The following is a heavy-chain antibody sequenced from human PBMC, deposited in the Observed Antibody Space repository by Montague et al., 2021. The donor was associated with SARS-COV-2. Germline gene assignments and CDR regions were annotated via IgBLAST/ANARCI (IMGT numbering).Heavy chain of an antibody. V-gene: IGHV3-21*01. CDR1: GFTFSSYN. CDR2: ISSSSSYI. CDR3: ARDRGSIYCGGACYTPYFDY. D-gene: IGHD2-21*02. Sequence: SLRLSCAASGFTFSSYNMNWVRQAPGKGLEWVSSISSSSSYIYYADSVKGRFTISRDNAKNSLYLQMNSLRAEDTAVYYCARDRGSIYCGGACYTPYFDYWGQGTLVTVSS. J-gene: IGHJ4*02.